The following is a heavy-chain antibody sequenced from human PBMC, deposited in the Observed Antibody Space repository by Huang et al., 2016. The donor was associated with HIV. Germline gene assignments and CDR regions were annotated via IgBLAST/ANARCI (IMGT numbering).Heavy chain of an antibody. D-gene: IGHD6-19*01. Sequence: QVRLQESGPGLVKPSETLSLSCTVSGDSVSSHYWGWIRHPPGKGLEWIGTVYDSGTTNDNPRLKSRVTISVETAKNGFSLDITSVSAADTAMYFCVRDQGRLAVGGIDNWFDPWGQGALVTVSS. J-gene: IGHJ5*02. CDR2: VYDSGTT. V-gene: IGHV4-59*02. CDR1: GDSVSSHY. CDR3: VRDQGRLAVGGIDNWFDP.